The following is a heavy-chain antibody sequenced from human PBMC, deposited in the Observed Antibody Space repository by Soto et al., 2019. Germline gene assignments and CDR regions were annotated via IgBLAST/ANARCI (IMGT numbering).Heavy chain of an antibody. J-gene: IGHJ4*02. CDR1: GFTFDDYA. CDR3: AKDIIPYYYGSGSPEGN. CDR2: ISWNSGSI. D-gene: IGHD3-10*01. Sequence: EVQLVESGGGLVQPGRSLRLSCAASGFTFDDYAMHWVRQAPGKGLEWVSGISWNSGSIGYADSVKGRFTISRDNAKNSLYLQMNSLRAEDTALYYCAKDIIPYYYGSGSPEGNWGQGTLVTVCS. V-gene: IGHV3-9*01.